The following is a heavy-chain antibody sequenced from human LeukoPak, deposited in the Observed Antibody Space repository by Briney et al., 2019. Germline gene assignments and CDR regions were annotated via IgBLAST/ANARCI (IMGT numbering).Heavy chain of an antibody. J-gene: IGHJ5*02. Sequence: PSETLSLTCTVSGGSISSSSYYWGWIRQPPGKGLEWIGSIYYSGSTYYNPSLKSRVTISVDTSKNQFSLKLSSVTAADAAVYYCARDASYGGNTEYNWFDPWGQGTLVTVSS. V-gene: IGHV4-39*07. CDR2: IYYSGST. D-gene: IGHD4-23*01. CDR3: ARDASYGGNTEYNWFDP. CDR1: GGSISSSSYY.